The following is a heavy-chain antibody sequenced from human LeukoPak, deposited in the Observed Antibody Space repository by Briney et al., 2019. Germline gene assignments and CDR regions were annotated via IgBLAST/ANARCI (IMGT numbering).Heavy chain of an antibody. CDR2: ISSTSNTI. D-gene: IGHD1-1*01. J-gene: IGHJ4*02. Sequence: GGSLRLSCAASGFSFSSYSMNWGRQAPGKGLEWVSYISSTSNTIYYADSVKGRFTISRGNAENSLYLQMNSLRDEDTAVYYCARKATDFDDWGQGTLVTVSS. V-gene: IGHV3-48*02. CDR1: GFSFSSYS. CDR3: ARKATDFDD.